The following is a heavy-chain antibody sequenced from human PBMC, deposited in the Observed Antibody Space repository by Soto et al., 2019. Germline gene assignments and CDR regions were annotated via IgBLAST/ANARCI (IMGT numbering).Heavy chain of an antibody. CDR2: MNPNSGNT. D-gene: IGHD6-19*01. CDR1: GYTFTSYD. V-gene: IGHV1-8*01. Sequence: QVQLVQSGAEVKKPGASVKVSCKASGYTFTSYDINWVRQATGQGLEWMGWMNPNSGNTGYAQKFQGGVTMTRNTSISTAYMELSSLRSEDTAVYYCARDHSSGWYGPYYYYGMDVWGQGTTVTVSS. CDR3: ARDHSSGWYGPYYYYGMDV. J-gene: IGHJ6*02.